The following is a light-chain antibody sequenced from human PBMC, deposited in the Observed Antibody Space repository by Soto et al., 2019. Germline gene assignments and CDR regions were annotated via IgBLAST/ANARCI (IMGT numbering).Light chain of an antibody. CDR1: SSDVGTYNL. CDR2: EVS. J-gene: IGLJ1*01. CDR3: CSYAGSNTLYV. V-gene: IGLV2-23*02. Sequence: QSVLTQPASVSGSPGQSITISCTGASSDVGTYNLVSWYQQHPGKAPKLMIYEVSKRPSGVSNRFSGSKSGNTASLTISGLQAEDDADYYCCSYAGSNTLYVFGTGTKVTVL.